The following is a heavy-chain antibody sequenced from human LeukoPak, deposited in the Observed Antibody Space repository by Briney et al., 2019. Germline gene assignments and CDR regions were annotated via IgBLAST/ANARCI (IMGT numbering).Heavy chain of an antibody. V-gene: IGHV4-4*07. CDR2: IYTTGST. D-gene: IGHD6-19*01. Sequence: SETLSLTCTVSGGSISSYYWSWIRQPAGKGLEWIGRIYTTGSTNYNPSLKSRVTISLDTSKNQFSLNLSSVTAADTAVYYCARVAGSVAAFVWGQGTMVTVSS. J-gene: IGHJ3*01. CDR1: GGSISSYY. CDR3: ARVAGSVAAFV.